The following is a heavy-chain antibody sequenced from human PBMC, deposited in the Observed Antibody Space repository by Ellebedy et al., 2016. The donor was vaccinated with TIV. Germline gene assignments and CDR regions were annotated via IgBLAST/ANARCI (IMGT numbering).Heavy chain of an antibody. CDR3: ATPFGGSGSYYKYYFDY. Sequence: GESLKISCAASGFTFSSYWMSWVRQAPGKGLEWVAVISYDGSNKYYADSVKGRFTISRDNSKNTLYLQMNSLRAEDTAVYYCATPFGGSGSYYKYYFDYWGQGTLVTVSS. V-gene: IGHV3-30-3*01. CDR2: ISYDGSNK. D-gene: IGHD3-10*01. J-gene: IGHJ4*02. CDR1: GFTFSSYW.